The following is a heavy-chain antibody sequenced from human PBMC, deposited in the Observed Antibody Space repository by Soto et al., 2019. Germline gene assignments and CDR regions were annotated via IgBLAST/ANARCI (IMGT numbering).Heavy chain of an antibody. D-gene: IGHD5-18*01. V-gene: IGHV1-46*01. J-gene: IGHJ4*02. CDR2: INPSGGST. CDR1: GYTFTSYY. CDR3: ARDRRVNVEMDTRPLGV. Sequence: ASVKVSCKASGYTFTSYYMHWVRQAPGQGLEWMGIINPSGGSTSYAQKFQGRVTMTRDTSTSTVYMELSSLRSEDTAVYYCARDRRVNVEMDTRPLGVWGQGTMGTVSS.